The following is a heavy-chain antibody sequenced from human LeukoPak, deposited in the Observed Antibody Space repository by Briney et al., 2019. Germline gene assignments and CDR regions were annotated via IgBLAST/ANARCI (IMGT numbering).Heavy chain of an antibody. J-gene: IGHJ4*02. CDR1: GLTVSRGY. CDR2: IYGGGTT. Sequence: GGSLRLSCAASGLTVSRGYMSWVRQALGKGLEWVSVIYGGGTTHYADSVRGRFTISRDNSKNTLYLQMNSLRGDDTAVYYCARAIQFGGYFDYWGQGTLVTVSS. V-gene: IGHV3-53*01. CDR3: ARAIQFGGYFDY. D-gene: IGHD2-15*01.